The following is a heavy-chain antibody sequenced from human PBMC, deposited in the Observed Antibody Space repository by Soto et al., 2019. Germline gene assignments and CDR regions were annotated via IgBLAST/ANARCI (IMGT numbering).Heavy chain of an antibody. CDR3: ARGGGFAEQYSDAFHI. J-gene: IGHJ3*02. CDR2: TGTSGHA. D-gene: IGHD3-10*01. Sequence: EVQLVESGGGLVQAGGSLRLSCAASGFTFSGYGMHWVRQAAGESLEWVSVTGTSGHAFYEDSVKGRFTITREDAKNSVYLQMNSLRHGDPAVYYCARGGGFAEQYSDAFHIWGHGTMVTVSS. V-gene: IGHV3-13*01. CDR1: GFTFSGYG.